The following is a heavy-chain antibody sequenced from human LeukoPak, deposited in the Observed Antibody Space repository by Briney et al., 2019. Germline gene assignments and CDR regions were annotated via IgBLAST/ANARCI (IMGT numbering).Heavy chain of an antibody. V-gene: IGHV3-21*01. J-gene: IGHJ4*02. D-gene: IGHD5-18*01. CDR3: VRAVAKKTAMVDY. CDR1: GFTFSSYS. Sequence: PGGSLRLSCAASGFTFSSYSMNWVRQAPGKGLEWVSAISGSSSYIYYADSVKGRFTISRDNAKNSLYLQMNSLRVEDTAVYYCVRAVAKKTAMVDYWGRGTLVAVSS. CDR2: ISGSSSYI.